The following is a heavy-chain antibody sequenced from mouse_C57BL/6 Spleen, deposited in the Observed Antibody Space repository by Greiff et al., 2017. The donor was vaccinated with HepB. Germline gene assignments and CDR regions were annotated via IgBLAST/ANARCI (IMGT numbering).Heavy chain of an antibody. J-gene: IGHJ4*01. D-gene: IGHD1-1*01. CDR1: GFNIKNTY. CDR2: IDPANGNT. Sequence: EVKLVESVAELVRPGASVKLSCTASGFNIKNTYMHWVKQRPEQGLEWIGRIDPANGNTKYAPKFQGKATITADTSSNTAYLQLSSLTSEDTAIYYCARPVVGDYYAMDYWGQGTSVTVSS. CDR3: ARPVVGDYYAMDY. V-gene: IGHV14-3*01.